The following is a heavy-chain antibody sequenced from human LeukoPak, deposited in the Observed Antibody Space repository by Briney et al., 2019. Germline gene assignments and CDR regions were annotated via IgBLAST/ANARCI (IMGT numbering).Heavy chain of an antibody. CDR2: INPNSGGT. D-gene: IGHD3-10*01. J-gene: IGHJ6*02. CDR1: GYTFTGYY. CDR3: ARYMVRGFYGMDV. V-gene: IGHV1-2*02. Sequence: ASVKVSCKASGYTFTGYYMHWVRQAPGQGLEWMGRINPNSGGTNYAQKFQGRVTMTRDTSISTAYMELSRLRSDDTAVYYCARYMVRGFYGMDVWGQGTTVTVSS.